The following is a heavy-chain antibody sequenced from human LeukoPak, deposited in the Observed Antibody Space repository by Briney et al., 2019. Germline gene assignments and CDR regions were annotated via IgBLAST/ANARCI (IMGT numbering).Heavy chain of an antibody. CDR2: IHYSGST. V-gene: IGHV4-59*11. Sequence: SETLSLTCTVSGGSISSHFWSWIRQPPGKGLEWIGYIHYSGSTNYNPSLKSRVTISVDTSKNQFSLRLSSVTAADTAVYYCARDGYSGSSLFDYWGQGTLVTVSS. CDR3: ARDGYSGSSLFDY. D-gene: IGHD1-26*01. J-gene: IGHJ4*02. CDR1: GGSISSHF.